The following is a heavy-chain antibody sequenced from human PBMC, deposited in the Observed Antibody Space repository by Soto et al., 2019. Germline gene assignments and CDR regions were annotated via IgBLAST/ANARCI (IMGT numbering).Heavy chain of an antibody. CDR3: ARHPIFGVIPERGYFDY. CDR1: GFIFNSYA. V-gene: IGHV3-30*04. CDR2: ISFDGSNT. D-gene: IGHD3-3*01. J-gene: IGHJ4*02. Sequence: QVQLVESGGGVVQPGRSLRLSCAASGFIFNSYAMHWVRQAPGKGLEWVAVISFDGSNTYYTDSVKGRFTISRDNSKKTLSLQMNNLRADDTAVYYCARHPIFGVIPERGYFDYWGQGTLVTVSS.